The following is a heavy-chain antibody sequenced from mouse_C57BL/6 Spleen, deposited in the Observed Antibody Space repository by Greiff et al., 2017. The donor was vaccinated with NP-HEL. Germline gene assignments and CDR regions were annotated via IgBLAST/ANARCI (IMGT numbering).Heavy chain of an antibody. D-gene: IGHD2-12*01. CDR1: GYAFTSYW. CDR3: ARDLGVTPFDY. CDR2: IFPGDGDT. J-gene: IGHJ2*01. Sequence: QVQLQQSGAELVKPGASVKISCKASGYAFTSYWMNWVKQRPGKGLEWIGQIFPGDGDTNYNGTFKGKATLTADKSSSTAYMQLSSLTSEDSAVYFCARDLGVTPFDYWGQGTTLTVSS. V-gene: IGHV1-80*01.